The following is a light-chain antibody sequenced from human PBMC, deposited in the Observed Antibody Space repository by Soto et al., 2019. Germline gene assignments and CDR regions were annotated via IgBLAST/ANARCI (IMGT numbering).Light chain of an antibody. V-gene: IGKV3-11*01. CDR1: QGVSSY. Sequence: EIVFSRSAGPLHLPPEDRSSLSCLASQGVSSYLAWYQQKLGQPPTLLIYDVFNRAAGIPARFSGSGSGTDFTLTISRLEPEDFAIYYCQHRSDWPITFGQGTRLEIK. J-gene: IGKJ5*01. CDR2: DVF. CDR3: QHRSDWPIT.